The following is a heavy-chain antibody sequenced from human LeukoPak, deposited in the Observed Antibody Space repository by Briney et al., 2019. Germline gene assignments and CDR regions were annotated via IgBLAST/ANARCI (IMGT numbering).Heavy chain of an antibody. CDR1: GGSISSSGYY. J-gene: IGHJ4*02. D-gene: IGHD2-15*01. CDR3: ARDLANCSGGSCYSNY. CDR2: IYYSGST. V-gene: IGHV4-39*07. Sequence: SETLSLTCTVSGGSISSSGYYWGWIRQPPGKGLEWIGSIYYSGSTYYNPSLKSRVTISVDTSKNQFSLKLSSVTAADTAVYYCARDLANCSGGSCYSNYWGQGTLVTVSS.